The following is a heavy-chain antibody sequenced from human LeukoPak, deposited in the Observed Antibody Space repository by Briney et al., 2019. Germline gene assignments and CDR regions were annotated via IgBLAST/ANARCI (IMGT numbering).Heavy chain of an antibody. CDR2: IHYSGST. Sequence: SETLSLTCTVSGGSISSYYWSWIRQPPGKGLEWIGYIHYSGSTNYNPSLESRVTISVDTSKNQFSLKLSSVTAADTAVYYCARGGYYDILTGYYVYLDYWGQGTLVTVPS. CDR1: GGSISSYY. D-gene: IGHD3-9*01. J-gene: IGHJ4*02. CDR3: ARGGYYDILTGYYVYLDY. V-gene: IGHV4-59*01.